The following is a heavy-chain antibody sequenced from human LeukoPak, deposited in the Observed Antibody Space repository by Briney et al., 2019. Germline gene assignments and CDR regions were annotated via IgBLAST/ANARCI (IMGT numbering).Heavy chain of an antibody. CDR1: GFTLSSYA. V-gene: IGHV3-30*18. Sequence: PGGSLRLSCAASGFTLSSYAMSWVRQAPGKGLEWVAVISYDGSKTYYADAVKGRITISRDNSKNTLYVQMNSLRTKDTAVYYCAKSPYSSGWPPFDYWGQGTLVTVSS. D-gene: IGHD6-19*01. CDR3: AKSPYSSGWPPFDY. CDR2: ISYDGSKT. J-gene: IGHJ4*02.